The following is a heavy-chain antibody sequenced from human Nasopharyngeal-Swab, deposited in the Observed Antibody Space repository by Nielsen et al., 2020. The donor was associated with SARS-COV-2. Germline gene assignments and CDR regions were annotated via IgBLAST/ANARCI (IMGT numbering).Heavy chain of an antibody. CDR1: GFTFSNAW. Sequence: GGSLRLSCAASGFTFSNAWMNWVRQAPGKGLEWVGRITSKTDGGTTDYAAPVKGRFSISRDDSKNTLYLQMNGLKTEDTAVYYCTTGDYYGSGSYLTFDYWGQGTLVTVSS. J-gene: IGHJ4*02. CDR2: ITSKTDGGTT. D-gene: IGHD3-10*01. V-gene: IGHV3-15*01. CDR3: TTGDYYGSGSYLTFDY.